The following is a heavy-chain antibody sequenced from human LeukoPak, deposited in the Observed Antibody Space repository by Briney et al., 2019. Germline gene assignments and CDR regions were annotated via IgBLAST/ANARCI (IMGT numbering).Heavy chain of an antibody. V-gene: IGHV3-7*01. Sequence: GGSLRLSCAASGFTFSTYWMSWVRQAPGKGLEWVANIKQDGSEKYYVDSVKGRFTISRDNAKNSLYLQMNSLRAEDTAVYYCARDRSSGWYPAYYMDVWGKGTTVTISS. D-gene: IGHD6-13*01. J-gene: IGHJ6*03. CDR2: IKQDGSEK. CDR3: ARDRSSGWYPAYYMDV. CDR1: GFTFSTYW.